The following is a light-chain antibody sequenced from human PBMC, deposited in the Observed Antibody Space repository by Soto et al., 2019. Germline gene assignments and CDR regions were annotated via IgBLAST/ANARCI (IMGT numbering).Light chain of an antibody. CDR1: QSISTY. Sequence: DIQMTQSPSSLSASVGDRVTITCRASQSISTYLNWYQQKPGKAPKLLIYAASSLHSGVPSRFSGCGSATDFTLTISGMQPEDAATYFCQQSYNTPPYTFGPGTKLEIK. CDR2: AAS. CDR3: QQSYNTPPYT. V-gene: IGKV1-39*01. J-gene: IGKJ2*01.